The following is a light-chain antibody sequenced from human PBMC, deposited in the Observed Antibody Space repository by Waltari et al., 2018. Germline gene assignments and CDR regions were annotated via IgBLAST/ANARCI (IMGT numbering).Light chain of an antibody. CDR1: QSISNW. CDR2: KSF. CDR3: QQYNIWPYT. Sequence: DIQMTQSPSTLSASVGDRVTITCRASQSISNWLAWYQQKPGKAPKVLIYKSFTLQSGVPSRFSGSGSETEFILTISSLQPDDFATYYCQQYNIWPYTFGQGTTLVI. V-gene: IGKV1-5*03. J-gene: IGKJ2*01.